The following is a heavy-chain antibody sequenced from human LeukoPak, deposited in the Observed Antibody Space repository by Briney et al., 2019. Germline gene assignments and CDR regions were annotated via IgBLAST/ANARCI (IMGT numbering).Heavy chain of an antibody. J-gene: IGHJ5*02. Sequence: ASVKVSCKASGYAFTSYDINWVRQATGQGLEWMGWMNPNSGNTGYAQKFQGRVTITRNTSISTAYMELSSLRSEDTAVYYCARRRGVSGSYQSNWFDPWGQGTLVTVSS. CDR3: ARRRGVSGSYQSNWFDP. CDR1: GYAFTSYD. V-gene: IGHV1-8*03. D-gene: IGHD1-26*01. CDR2: MNPNSGNT.